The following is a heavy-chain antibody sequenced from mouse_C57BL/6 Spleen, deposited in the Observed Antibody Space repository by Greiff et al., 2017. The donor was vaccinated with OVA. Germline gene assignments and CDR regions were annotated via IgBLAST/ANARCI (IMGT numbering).Heavy chain of an antibody. J-gene: IGHJ2*01. CDR1: GYSFPDYN. V-gene: IGHV1-39*01. CDR2: INHNYGTT. D-gene: IGHD3-1*01. CDR3: ARSGGELYFDY. Sequence: VQLQKSGPELVKPGASVKISCKAPGYSFPDYNMTWVKQSNGKSLEGIGVINHNYGTTSSNQKFKGKATLTVDQSSSTAYMQLNSLTSEDSAVYYCARSGGELYFDYWGQGTTLTVSS.